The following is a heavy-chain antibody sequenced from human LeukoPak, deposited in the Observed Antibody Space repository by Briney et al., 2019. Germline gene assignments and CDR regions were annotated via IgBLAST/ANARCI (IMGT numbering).Heavy chain of an antibody. D-gene: IGHD6-19*01. CDR3: ARQAVAVDY. V-gene: IGHV4-4*02. Sequence: SETLSLTCAVSGGSISSSNWWSWVRQPPGKGLEWIGYIYYSGSTYYNPSLKSRVTISVDTSKNQFSLELSSVTAADTAVYYCARQAVAVDYWGQGTLVTVSS. CDR1: GGSISSSNW. J-gene: IGHJ4*02. CDR2: IYYSGST.